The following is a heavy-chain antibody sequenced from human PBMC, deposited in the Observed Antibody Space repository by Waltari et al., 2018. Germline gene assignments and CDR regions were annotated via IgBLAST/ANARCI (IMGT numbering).Heavy chain of an antibody. J-gene: IGHJ4*02. CDR2: IYYSGST. CDR3: VRQVPGLAGMEIDY. V-gene: IGHV4-59*08. Sequence: QVQLQESGPGLVKPSETLSLTCTVSGGSISSYYWSWIRQPPGKGLEWIGYIYYSGSTNYNPSLKSRVTISVDTSKNQFSLKLSSVTAADTAVYYCVRQVPGLAGMEIDYWGQGTLVTVSS. D-gene: IGHD6-19*01. CDR1: GGSISSYY.